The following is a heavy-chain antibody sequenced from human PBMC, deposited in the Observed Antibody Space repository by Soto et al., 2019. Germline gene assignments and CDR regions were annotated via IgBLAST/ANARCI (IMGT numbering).Heavy chain of an antibody. CDR3: ARGYYCSSTSCYLIASFDY. CDR2: IVVGSGNT. J-gene: IGHJ4*02. V-gene: IGHV1-58*02. Sequence: SVKVSCTASGFTFSNSAIQWMRQARGERLEWIGWIVVGSGNTNYAQKIQERVTIIRDMSTSTSYMELSSLTSDDTAVYYCARGYYCSSTSCYLIASFDYWGQGTLVTVSS. CDR1: GFTFSNSA. D-gene: IGHD2-2*01.